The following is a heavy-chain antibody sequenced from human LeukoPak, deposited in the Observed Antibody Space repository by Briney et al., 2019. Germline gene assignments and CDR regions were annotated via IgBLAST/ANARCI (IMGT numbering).Heavy chain of an antibody. Sequence: GGSLRLSCAASGFTFSSYAMHWVRQAPGKGLEWVSNIRSNGDTVAYADSVKGRFTTSRDNAKNSLYLQMDSLRDEDTAVYYCVRDTFYAFDMWGQGTMVTVSS. V-gene: IGHV3-48*02. J-gene: IGHJ3*02. CDR2: IRSNGDTV. CDR3: VRDTFYAFDM. D-gene: IGHD2/OR15-2a*01. CDR1: GFTFSSYA.